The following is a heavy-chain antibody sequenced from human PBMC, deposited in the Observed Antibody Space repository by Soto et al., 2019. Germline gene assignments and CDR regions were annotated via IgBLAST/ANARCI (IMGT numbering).Heavy chain of an antibody. Sequence: GGSLRLSCAASGFTFSNARINWVRQAPGKGLERVGRIKSKTAGGTTDFAAPLKGKFAISRDDSKNMVYLQMNSLKTEDPSFYYCTTDSYSTIIIIRFDYWGHGPLVTVSS. J-gene: IGHJ4*01. CDR3: TTDSYSTIIIIRFDY. D-gene: IGHD2-2*01. CDR1: GFTFSNAR. V-gene: IGHV3-15*07. CDR2: IKSKTAGGTT.